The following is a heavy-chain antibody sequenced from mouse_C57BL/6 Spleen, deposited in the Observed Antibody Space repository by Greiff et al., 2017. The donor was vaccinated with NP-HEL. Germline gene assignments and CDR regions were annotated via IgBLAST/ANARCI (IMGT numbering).Heavy chain of an antibody. CDR3: ARSLRDFDY. V-gene: IGHV1-59*01. Sequence: QVQLQQPGAELVRPGTSVKLSCKASGYTFTSYWMHWVKQRPGQGLEWIGVIDPSDSYTNYNQKFKGEATLTVDTSSSTAYMQLSSLTSEDSAVYYCARSLRDFDYWGQGTTLTVSS. CDR2: IDPSDSYT. J-gene: IGHJ2*01. CDR1: GYTFTSYW.